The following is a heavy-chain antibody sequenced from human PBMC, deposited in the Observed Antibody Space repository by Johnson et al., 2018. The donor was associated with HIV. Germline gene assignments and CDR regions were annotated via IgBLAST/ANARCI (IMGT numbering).Heavy chain of an antibody. CDR2: IKQDGSEK. CDR1: GFTFIRYW. CDR3: AKSYYEEERPMGVDAFDI. Sequence: VQLVESGGGLVQPGGSLRLSCAASGFTFIRYWMSWVRQAPGKGLEWVANIKQDGSEKTYVDSVKGRFTISRDNSKNTLYLQMNSLRAEDTAVYYCAKSYYEEERPMGVDAFDIWGQGTMVTVSS. J-gene: IGHJ3*02. D-gene: IGHD1-26*01. V-gene: IGHV3-7*02.